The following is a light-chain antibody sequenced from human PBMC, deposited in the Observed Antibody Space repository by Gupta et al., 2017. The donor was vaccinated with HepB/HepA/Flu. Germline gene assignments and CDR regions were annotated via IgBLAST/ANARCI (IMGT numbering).Light chain of an antibody. Sequence: ETVLTQSPATLSWSPGERATPSCRASQNSSSYLAWYQQKPGQSPRHLIYDTSSRATDTPARFSGSGSGTDFTLTISSLEPQDFAVYYCQQRSNWPPFTFGQGTRLELK. J-gene: IGKJ5*01. CDR1: QNSSSY. CDR3: QQRSNWPPFT. V-gene: IGKV3-11*01. CDR2: DTS.